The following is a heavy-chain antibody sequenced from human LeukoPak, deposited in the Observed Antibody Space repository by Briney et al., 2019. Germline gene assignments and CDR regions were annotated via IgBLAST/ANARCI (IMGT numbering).Heavy chain of an antibody. J-gene: IGHJ4*02. V-gene: IGHV3-7*01. CDR1: GFTFSSYW. CDR2: IKQDGSEE. D-gene: IGHD3-22*01. CDR3: ARGPRYYYDSSGYSYFDY. Sequence: AGGSLRLSCAASGFTFSSYWMSWVRQAPGKGLEWVANIKQDGSEEYYVDSVKGRFTISRDNAKNSLYLQMNSLRAEDTAVYYCARGPRYYYDSSGYSYFDYWGQGTLVTVSS.